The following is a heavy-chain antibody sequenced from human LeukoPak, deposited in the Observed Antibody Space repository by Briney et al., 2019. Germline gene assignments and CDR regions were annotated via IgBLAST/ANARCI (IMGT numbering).Heavy chain of an antibody. CDR3: AKDPSYIAVAGFDY. CDR1: GFTFKDYY. CDR2: ISGSGGST. Sequence: PGGSLRLSCAGSGFTFKDYYLNWIRQAPGKGLEWVSAISGSGGSTYYADSVKGRFTISRDNSKNTLYLQMNSLRAEDTAVYYCAKDPSYIAVAGFDYWGQGTLVTVSS. J-gene: IGHJ4*02. V-gene: IGHV3-23*01. D-gene: IGHD6-19*01.